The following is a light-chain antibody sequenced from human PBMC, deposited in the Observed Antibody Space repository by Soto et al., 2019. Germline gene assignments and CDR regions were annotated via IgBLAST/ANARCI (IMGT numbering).Light chain of an antibody. CDR3: QQRSNWPPIT. Sequence: DILLTQSPFTLSLYSFEIATLLCRASQSVSGYLAWYQQKPGQAPRLLIYDASNRATGIPARFSGSGSGTDFTLTISSLEPEDFAVYYCQQRSNWPPITFGQGTRLEI. CDR2: DAS. J-gene: IGKJ5*01. V-gene: IGKV3-11*01. CDR1: QSVSGY.